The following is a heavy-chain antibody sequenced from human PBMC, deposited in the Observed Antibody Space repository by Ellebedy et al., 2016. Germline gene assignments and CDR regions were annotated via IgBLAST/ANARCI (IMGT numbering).Heavy chain of an antibody. CDR3: AKMVSRYYESTGYYPDY. Sequence: GESLKISXAASGFTFNSYAMSWVRQAPGKGLDWVSSISGGATATYYADSVKGRFTITRDNSKNTVYLEMNNLRAEDTAVYYCAKMVSRYYESTGYYPDYWGQGTLITVSS. J-gene: IGHJ4*02. CDR1: GFTFNSYA. V-gene: IGHV3-23*01. CDR2: ISGGATAT. D-gene: IGHD3-22*01.